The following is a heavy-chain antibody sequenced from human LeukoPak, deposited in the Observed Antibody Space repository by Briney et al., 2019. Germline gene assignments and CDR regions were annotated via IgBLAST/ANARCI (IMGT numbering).Heavy chain of an antibody. D-gene: IGHD2-15*01. Sequence: ASVKVSCKASGYTFTGYYMHWVRQAPGQGLEWMGWINPNSGGTNYAQKFQGRVTMTRDTSISTAYMELSRLRSDDTAVYYCARGPLGSGGGRRLDYWGQGTLVTVSS. CDR3: ARGPLGSGGGRRLDY. CDR2: INPNSGGT. CDR1: GYTFTGYY. V-gene: IGHV1-2*02. J-gene: IGHJ4*02.